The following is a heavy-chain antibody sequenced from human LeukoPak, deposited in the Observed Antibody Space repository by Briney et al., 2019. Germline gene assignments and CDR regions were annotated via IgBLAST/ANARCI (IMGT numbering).Heavy chain of an antibody. D-gene: IGHD2-21*02. CDR3: ARHGVAYCGGDCQFDY. V-gene: IGHV5-51*01. J-gene: IGHJ4*02. CDR2: IYPGDSDT. CDR1: GYSSTSYW. Sequence: GESLKISCKGSGYSSTSYWIGWVRQMPGKGLEWMGIIYPGDSDTRYSPSFQGQVTISADKSISTAYLQWSSLKASDTAMYYCARHGVAYCGGDCQFDYWGQGTLVTVSS.